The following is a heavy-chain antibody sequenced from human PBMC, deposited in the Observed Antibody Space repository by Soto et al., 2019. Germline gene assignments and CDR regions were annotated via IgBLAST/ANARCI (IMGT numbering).Heavy chain of an antibody. J-gene: IGHJ4*02. V-gene: IGHV3-23*01. D-gene: IGHD2-15*01. Sequence: GGSLRLSCAASGFTFSSYAMSWVRQAPGKGLEWVSAISGSGGSTYYADPVKGRFTISRDNSKNTLYLQMNSLRAEDTAVYYCYSYCSGGSCMSYYFDYWGQGTLVTVSS. CDR3: YSYCSGGSCMSYYFDY. CDR1: GFTFSSYA. CDR2: ISGSGGST.